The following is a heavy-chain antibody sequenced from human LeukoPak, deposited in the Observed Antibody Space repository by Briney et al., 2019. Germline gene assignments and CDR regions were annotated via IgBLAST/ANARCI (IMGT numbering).Heavy chain of an antibody. J-gene: IGHJ6*04. CDR2: ISAYSGNT. V-gene: IGHV1-18*04. D-gene: IGHD3-9*01. CDR3: ARLPLYYDISTGYYTYYYYYGMDV. Sequence: ASVKVSCKASGYTFTSYGISWVRQAPGQGLEWMGWISAYSGNTNYAQKLQGRVTMTTDTSTSTAYMELRSLRSDDTAVYYCARLPLYYDISTGYYTYYYYYGMDVWGKGTTVTVSS. CDR1: GYTFTSYG.